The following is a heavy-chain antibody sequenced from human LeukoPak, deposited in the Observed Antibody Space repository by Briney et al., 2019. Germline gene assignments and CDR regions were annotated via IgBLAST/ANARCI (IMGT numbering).Heavy chain of an antibody. D-gene: IGHD1-20*01. J-gene: IGHJ4*02. CDR2: INHSGST. V-gene: IGHV4-34*01. Sequence: SETLSLTCAVYGESFSGYYWNWIRQPPGKGLEWIGEINHSGSTNYNPSLKSRVTISVDTSKNQFSLKLDSVTAADTAVYYCARGVIGTTRLFHYWGQGILVTVSS. CDR1: GESFSGYY. CDR3: ARGVIGTTRLFHY.